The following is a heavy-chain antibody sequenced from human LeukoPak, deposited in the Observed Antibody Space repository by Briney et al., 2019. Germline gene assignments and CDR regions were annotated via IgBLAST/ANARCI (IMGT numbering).Heavy chain of an antibody. D-gene: IGHD6-19*01. CDR3: AKIGSSVWYNWFDS. J-gene: IGHJ5*01. Sequence: GGSLRLSCAASGFIFSRSWMTWVRQAPGKGLEWVANIKADGGEKNYVDSAKGRFTISRDNAKNSLYLQMNSLRVDDTAVYYCAKIGSSVWYNWFDSWGQGTLVTVSS. CDR2: IKADGGEK. V-gene: IGHV3-7*03. CDR1: GFIFSRSW.